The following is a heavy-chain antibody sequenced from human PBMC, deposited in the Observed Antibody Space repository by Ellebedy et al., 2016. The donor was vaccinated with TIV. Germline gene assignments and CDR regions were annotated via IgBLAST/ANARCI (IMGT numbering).Heavy chain of an antibody. J-gene: IGHJ5*02. CDR1: GGTFSNYA. D-gene: IGHD3-22*01. CDR2: IIPIVGTS. Sequence: ASVKVSXKASGGTFSNYAISWVRQAPGQGLEWMGAIIPIVGTSNYAQKFQDRVTIIADESTRTAYMELSSLRSEDTAVYYCARGLYTVYYYDGSGYLNWFDPWGQGTLVTVSS. CDR3: ARGLYTVYYYDGSGYLNWFDP. V-gene: IGHV1-69*13.